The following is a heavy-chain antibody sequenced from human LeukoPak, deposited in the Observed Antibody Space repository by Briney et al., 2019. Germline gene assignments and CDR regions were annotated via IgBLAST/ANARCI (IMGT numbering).Heavy chain of an antibody. CDR1: GFTFSSYA. V-gene: IGHV3-23*01. Sequence: GGSLRLSCAASGFTFSSYAMSWVRQAPGKGLEWVSTISGSGDTTYYADSVKGRFTISRDNSQNTLSLQMNSLTGEGTAVYDCAKVYGDGAYYFDYWGQGTLVTVSS. CDR2: ISGSGDTT. J-gene: IGHJ4*02. CDR3: AKVYGDGAYYFDY. D-gene: IGHD4-17*01.